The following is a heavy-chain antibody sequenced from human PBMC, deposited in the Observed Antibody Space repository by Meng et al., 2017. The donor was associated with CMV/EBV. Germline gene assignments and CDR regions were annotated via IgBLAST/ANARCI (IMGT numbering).Heavy chain of an antibody. J-gene: IGHJ4*02. CDR1: GFTFSAPA. CDR3: AKDLYYSFDY. V-gene: IGHV3-30*02. Sequence: QLLGSGGCVVQPGGSLGHVCAASGFTFSAPAMHWVRQPPGKGLEWVSFIAHDGSAKTYTDSVKGRFTISRDDSENTVYLEMNSLRVEDTAVYYCAKDLYYSFDYWGQGTLVTVSS. D-gene: IGHD2-8*01. CDR2: IAHDGSAK.